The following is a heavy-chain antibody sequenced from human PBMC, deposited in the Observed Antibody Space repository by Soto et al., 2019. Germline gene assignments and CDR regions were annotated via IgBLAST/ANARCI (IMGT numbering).Heavy chain of an antibody. D-gene: IGHD1-1*01. Sequence: SSVKVSCKASGYTFTSYGMHWVRQAPGQRPEWMGWINAGSDDTKYSQKFQGRVTITRDTSASTAYIERSRLRSEDTAVYYCARDPSPGTYFDYWGQGTLVPVSP. J-gene: IGHJ4*02. CDR2: INAGSDDT. CDR3: ARDPSPGTYFDY. CDR1: GYTFTSYG. V-gene: IGHV1-3*01.